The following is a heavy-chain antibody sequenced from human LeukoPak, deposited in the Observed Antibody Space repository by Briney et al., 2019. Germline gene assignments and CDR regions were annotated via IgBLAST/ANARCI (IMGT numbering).Heavy chain of an antibody. D-gene: IGHD3-3*01. CDR2: INHSGST. J-gene: IGHJ4*02. V-gene: IGHV4-34*01. CDR1: GGSFSGYY. CDR3: ARATIFGVVITFDY. Sequence: SETLSLTCAVYGGSFSGYYWSWIRQPPGKGLEWIGEINHSGSTNYNPSLKSRVTISVDTSKNQFSLKLSSVTAADTAVYYCARATIFGVVITFDYWGQGTLVTVSS.